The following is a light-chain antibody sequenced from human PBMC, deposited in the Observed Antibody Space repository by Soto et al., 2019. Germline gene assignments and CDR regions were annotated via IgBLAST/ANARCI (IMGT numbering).Light chain of an antibody. CDR3: QKYNNWPWT. Sequence: ELVLTQSPATLSLSPGDRATLSCRASQGVTNNLAWYQQKTGQAPRLLIYGESTRATGIPDRLRGSGSGTDFNLTISRLQSEDFAIYYCQKYNNWPWTCGQGTKVDIK. CDR2: GES. J-gene: IGKJ1*01. V-gene: IGKV3-15*01. CDR1: QGVTNN.